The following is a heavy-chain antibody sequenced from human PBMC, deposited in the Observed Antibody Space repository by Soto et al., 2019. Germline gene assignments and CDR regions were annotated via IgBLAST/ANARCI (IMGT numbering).Heavy chain of an antibody. CDR1: GGTFSNYA. J-gene: IGHJ4*02. CDR3: ARGWETVGTTTPFAY. D-gene: IGHD1-26*01. CDR2: IIPLFGTP. Sequence: QVQLVQSGAEVKKPGSSVRVSCKASGGTFSNYAINSVRQAPGQGLEWMGGIIPLFGTPNYAQKFQGRVTFTAHKSTSTAYMELRSLRSDDTAVYYCARGWETVGTTTPFAYWGQGTLVTVSS. V-gene: IGHV1-69*06.